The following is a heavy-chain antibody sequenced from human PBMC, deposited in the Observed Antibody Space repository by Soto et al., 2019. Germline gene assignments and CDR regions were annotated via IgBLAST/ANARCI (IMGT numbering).Heavy chain of an antibody. D-gene: IGHD6-19*01. CDR2: IYYSGST. V-gene: IGHV4-39*01. J-gene: IGHJ2*01. CDR3: ASHERALEWLVPGWYFDL. CDR1: GGSISSSSYY. Sequence: QLQLQESGPGRVKPSETLSLTCTVSGGSISSSSYYWGWIRQPPGKGLEWIGSIYYSGSTYYNPSLKSRVTISVDTSKNQFSLTLSSVTAADTAVYYCASHERALEWLVPGWYFDLWGRGTLVTVSS.